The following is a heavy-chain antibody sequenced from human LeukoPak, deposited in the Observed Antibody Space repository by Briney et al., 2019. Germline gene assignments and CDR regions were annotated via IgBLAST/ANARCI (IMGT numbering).Heavy chain of an antibody. CDR1: GYTFAGYY. CDR2: ISPNTGGT. J-gene: IGHJ3*01. V-gene: IGHV1-2*02. D-gene: IGHD4-11*01. CDR3: ARALVSNYGHDAFDF. Sequence: ASVKVSCKTSGYTFAGYYIHWVRQAPGQGLEWLGWISPNTGGTNYAQTFQGRVVLTSDASVETAYVDLSSLKSDDTAIYYCARALVSNYGHDAFDFWGQGTMVTVSS.